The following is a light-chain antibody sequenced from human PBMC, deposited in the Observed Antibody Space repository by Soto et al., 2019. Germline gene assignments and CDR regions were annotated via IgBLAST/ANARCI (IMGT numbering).Light chain of an antibody. CDR2: DTS. CDR1: QSITSH. CDR3: QQYNTWPPYT. J-gene: IGKJ2*01. V-gene: IGKV3-15*01. Sequence: EIVMTQSPATLSVSPGERATLSCRASQSITSHLAWYQQKPGQAPRLLIYDTSTRATDVPARFSGSWSGTEFTLTISSLLSEDFAVYYCQQYNTWPPYTFGQGTKLDSK.